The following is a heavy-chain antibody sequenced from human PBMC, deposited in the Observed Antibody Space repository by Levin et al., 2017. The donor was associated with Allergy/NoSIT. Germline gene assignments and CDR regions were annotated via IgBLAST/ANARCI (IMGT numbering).Heavy chain of an antibody. D-gene: IGHD3-10*01. CDR2: IWYDGSNK. J-gene: IGHJ4*02. Sequence: GGSLRLSCAASGFTFSSYGMHWVRQAPGKGLEWVAVIWYDGSNKYYADSVKGRFTISRDNSKNTLYLQMNSLRAEDTAVYYCARGGLLWFGDYWGQGTLVTVSS. V-gene: IGHV3-33*01. CDR1: GFTFSSYG. CDR3: ARGGLLWFGDY.